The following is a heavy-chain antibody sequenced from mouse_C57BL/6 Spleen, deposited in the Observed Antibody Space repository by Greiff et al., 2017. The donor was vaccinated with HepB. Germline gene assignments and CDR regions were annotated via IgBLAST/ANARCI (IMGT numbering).Heavy chain of an antibody. CDR1: GFTFSDYY. Sequence: EVMLVESGGGLVQPGGSLKLSCAASGFTFSDYYMYWVRQTPEKRLEWVAYISNGGGSTYYPDTVKGRFPIARDNAKNTLYLQMSRLKSEDTAMYYCARAGDYDEAWFAYWGQGTLVTVSA. D-gene: IGHD2-4*01. J-gene: IGHJ3*01. CDR3: ARAGDYDEAWFAY. CDR2: ISNGGGST. V-gene: IGHV5-12*01.